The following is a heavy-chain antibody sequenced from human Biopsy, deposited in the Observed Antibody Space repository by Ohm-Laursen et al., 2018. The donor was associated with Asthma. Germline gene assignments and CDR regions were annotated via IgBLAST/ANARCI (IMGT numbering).Heavy chain of an antibody. CDR3: ARDVMEWYLPAFDF. CDR1: GFTFRSYA. D-gene: IGHD3-3*01. J-gene: IGHJ4*02. Sequence: SLRLSCASSGFTFRSYAMHWVCQAPGKGLEWVAVGGSYYDGGLKYYADSVNGRFTVSRDDSKNTLYLQMNSLRPDDTAVYYCARDVMEWYLPAFDFWGQGTLVTVSS. V-gene: IGHV3-30-3*01. CDR2: GGSYYDGGLK.